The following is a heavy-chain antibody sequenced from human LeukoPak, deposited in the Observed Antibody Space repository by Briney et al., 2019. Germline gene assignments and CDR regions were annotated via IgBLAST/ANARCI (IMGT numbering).Heavy chain of an antibody. V-gene: IGHV1-18*01. CDR1: GYTFTSYG. Sequence: ASVKVSCKASGYTFTSYGISWVRQAPGQGLEWMGWISAYNGNTNYAQKLQGRVTMTTDTSTSTAYMELRSLRSDDTAVYYCARGVPAALRLARWFDPWGQGTLVTVPS. CDR2: ISAYNGNT. CDR3: ARGVPAALRLARWFDP. J-gene: IGHJ5*02. D-gene: IGHD2-2*02.